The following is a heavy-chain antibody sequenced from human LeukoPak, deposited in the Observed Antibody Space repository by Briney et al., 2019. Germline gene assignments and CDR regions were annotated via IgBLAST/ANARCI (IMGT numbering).Heavy chain of an antibody. D-gene: IGHD5-18*01. V-gene: IGHV1-3*01. CDR3: AREYSYGLSPAGY. Sequence: ASVKVSCKASEYTFTDYAINWVRQAPGQRLEWMGWINAGNGNTRYSQRFQGRVTMTTDTSTSTAYMELRSLRSDDTAVYYCAREYSYGLSPAGYWGQGTLVTVSS. J-gene: IGHJ4*02. CDR1: EYTFTDYA. CDR2: INAGNGNT.